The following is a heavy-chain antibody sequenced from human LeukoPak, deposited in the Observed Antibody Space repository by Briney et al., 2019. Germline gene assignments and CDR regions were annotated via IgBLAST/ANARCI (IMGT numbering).Heavy chain of an antibody. Sequence: GRSLRLSCAASGFTFSSYAMHWVRQAPGKGLEWVAVISQDGTNKYYGDSVKGRFTISRDNSKNTLYLQMNSLRAEDSAVYSCARGSYDTSAYYKGPQVPIDYWGQGTLVTVSS. CDR3: ARGSYDTSAYYKGPQVPIDY. CDR2: ISQDGTNK. J-gene: IGHJ4*02. V-gene: IGHV3-30-3*01. CDR1: GFTFSSYA. D-gene: IGHD3-22*01.